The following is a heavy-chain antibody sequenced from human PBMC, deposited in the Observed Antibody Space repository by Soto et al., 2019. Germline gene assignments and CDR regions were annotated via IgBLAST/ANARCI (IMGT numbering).Heavy chain of an antibody. V-gene: IGHV1-69*01. CDR2: LVPLFGTE. D-gene: IGHD6-19*01. CDR1: GGTFSSYA. J-gene: IGHJ6*02. CDR3: AKVGWASTGWSPSDLDV. Sequence: QVQLVQSGAEVKKPGSSVKVSCKASGGTFSSYAITWVRQAPGQGLEWIGGLVPLFGTENYAQKFQGRFTITADASTGTAYMELNNLRSEDTAVYYCAKVGWASTGWSPSDLDVWGQGTTVTVSS.